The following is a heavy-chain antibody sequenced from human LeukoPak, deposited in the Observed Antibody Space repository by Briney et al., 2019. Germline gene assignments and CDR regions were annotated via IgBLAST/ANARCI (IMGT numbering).Heavy chain of an antibody. CDR1: GYTFTSYG. J-gene: IGHJ5*02. Sequence: GASVKVSCKASGYTFTSYGISWVRQAPGQGLEWMGWISAYNGNTNYAQKLQGRVTMTTDTSTSTAYMELRSLRSDDTAVYYCARDQTIAVAGPFGPWGQGTLVTVSS. CDR2: ISAYNGNT. V-gene: IGHV1-18*01. CDR3: ARDQTIAVAGPFGP. D-gene: IGHD6-19*01.